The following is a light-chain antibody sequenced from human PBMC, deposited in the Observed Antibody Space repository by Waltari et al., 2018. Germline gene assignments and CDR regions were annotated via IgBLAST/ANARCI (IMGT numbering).Light chain of an antibody. CDR1: SSNIGSNY. J-gene: IGLJ2*01. CDR2: RNN. Sequence: QSVLTQPPSESGTPGQRVTIPCSGRSSNIGSNYLEWYHPPPGTAPKLLLYRNNQRPSGVPDRFSGSKSGTSASLAISGLRSEDEADYYCASWDDILSGVLFGGGTKLSVL. V-gene: IGLV1-47*01. CDR3: ASWDDILSGVL.